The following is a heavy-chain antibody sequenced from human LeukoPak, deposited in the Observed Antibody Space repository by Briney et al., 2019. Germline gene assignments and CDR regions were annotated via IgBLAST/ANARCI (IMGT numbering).Heavy chain of an antibody. Sequence: SGGSLRLSCAASGFSFHSYAMAWVRQAPGEGLEWVAGISGSAVSTHYADSVKGRFTISRDNSKNTLYVQMNGLEVEDTATYYCTKNFDYGALDASDVWGQGTVVLVSS. D-gene: IGHD4-17*01. CDR3: TKNFDYGALDASDV. V-gene: IGHV3-23*01. CDR2: ISGSAVST. J-gene: IGHJ3*01. CDR1: GFSFHSYA.